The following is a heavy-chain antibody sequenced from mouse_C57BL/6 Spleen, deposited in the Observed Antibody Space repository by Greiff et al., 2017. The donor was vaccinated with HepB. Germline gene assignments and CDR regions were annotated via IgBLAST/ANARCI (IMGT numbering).Heavy chain of an antibody. D-gene: IGHD1-1*01. CDR2: INPNNGGT. J-gene: IGHJ4*01. CDR3: ARYGSSWGYAMDY. Sequence: VQLQQSGPELVKPGASVKMSCKASGYTFTDYNMHWVKQSHGKSLEWIGYINPNNGGTSYNQKFKGKATLTVNKSTSTAYMELRSLTSEDSAVYYCARYGSSWGYAMDYWGQGTSVTVSS. CDR1: GYTFTDYN. V-gene: IGHV1-22*01.